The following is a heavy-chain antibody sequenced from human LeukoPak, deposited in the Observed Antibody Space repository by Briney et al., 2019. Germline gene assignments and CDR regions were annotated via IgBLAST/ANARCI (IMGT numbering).Heavy chain of an antibody. Sequence: SETLSLTCAVSGYSISSGYYWGWIRQPPGKGLEWIGSIYYSGRTFCNPSLKSRVTISVDTSKNQFSLKVTSVTAADTAVYYCARHAYGDHLWPWGQGTLVTVSS. CDR2: IYYSGRT. V-gene: IGHV4-38-2*01. D-gene: IGHD4-17*01. J-gene: IGHJ5*02. CDR1: GYSISSGYY. CDR3: ARHAYGDHLWP.